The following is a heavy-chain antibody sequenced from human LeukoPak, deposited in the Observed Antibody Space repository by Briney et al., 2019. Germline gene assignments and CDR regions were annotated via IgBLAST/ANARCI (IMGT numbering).Heavy chain of an antibody. CDR2: MNPSSGNT. D-gene: IGHD3-22*01. CDR1: GYTFTSYD. V-gene: IGHV1-8*01. Sequence: GASVKVSCKASGYTFTSYDINWVRQATGQGLEWLGWMNPSSGNTGYAQKFQGRVTMTRDTSISTAYMELSSLRSEDTAVYYRARVAYYYDSAGLYLNYFYGMDVWGQGTTVTVSS. CDR3: ARVAYYYDSAGLYLNYFYGMDV. J-gene: IGHJ6*02.